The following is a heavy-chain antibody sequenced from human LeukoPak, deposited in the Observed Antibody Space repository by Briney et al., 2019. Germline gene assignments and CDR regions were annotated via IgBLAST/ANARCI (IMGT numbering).Heavy chain of an antibody. CDR1: GGSISSYY. J-gene: IGHJ4*02. CDR2: IYASGSI. Sequence: SETLSLTCTVSGGSISSYYWSWIRQPAGKGLEWIGRIYASGSINYNPSLKSRVTMSLDTSKNQFSLNLSSVTAADTALYYCAREAVYYGPGSLDCWGQGTLVTVSS. D-gene: IGHD3-10*01. V-gene: IGHV4-4*07. CDR3: AREAVYYGPGSLDC.